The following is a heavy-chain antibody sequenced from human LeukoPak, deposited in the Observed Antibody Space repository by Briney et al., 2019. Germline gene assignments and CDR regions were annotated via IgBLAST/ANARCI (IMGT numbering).Heavy chain of an antibody. CDR3: AKEGAYPIITYDS. V-gene: IGHV3-7*01. J-gene: IGHJ5*01. D-gene: IGHD3-10*01. CDR1: GFTVSSNF. Sequence: GGSLRLSCAASGFTVSSNFMSWVRQAPGKGLEWVANIKRDGNEKNYVDSVKGRFSISRDNAKNSLYLQMDSLRAEDTAVYYCAKEGAYPIITYDSWGQGALVTVSS. CDR2: IKRDGNEK.